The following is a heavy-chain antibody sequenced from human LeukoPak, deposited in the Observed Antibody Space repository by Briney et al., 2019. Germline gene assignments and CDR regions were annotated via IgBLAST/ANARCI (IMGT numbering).Heavy chain of an antibody. CDR2: INPDSGGT. Sequence: ASVKVSCKASGYTFTGHYMHWVRQAPGQGLEWMGWINPDSGGTNYAQKFQGRVTMTRDTSISTAYMELSRLRSDDTAVYYCARLDNRHGYNPMDVWGQGTTVTVSS. J-gene: IGHJ6*02. CDR1: GYTFTGHY. D-gene: IGHD5-12*01. V-gene: IGHV1-2*02. CDR3: ARLDNRHGYNPMDV.